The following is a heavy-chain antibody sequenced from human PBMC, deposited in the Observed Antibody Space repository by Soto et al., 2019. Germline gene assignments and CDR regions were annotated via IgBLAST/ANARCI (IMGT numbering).Heavy chain of an antibody. Sequence: TAETLSLTCTVSGGSISSSSYYWGGSRQPPGKALEWIGSINYSARTSYNPSPTNPVTISVPTSTNQFSLKLSSVTAADTAVYYCARHISSGWLSSGMNVGGQGTTVT. J-gene: IGHJ6*02. CDR3: ARHISSGWLSSGMNV. V-gene: IGHV4-39*01. CDR1: GGSISSSSYY. D-gene: IGHD6-19*01. CDR2: INYSART.